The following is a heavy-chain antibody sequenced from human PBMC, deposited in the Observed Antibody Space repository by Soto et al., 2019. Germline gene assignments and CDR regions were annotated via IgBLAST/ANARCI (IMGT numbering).Heavy chain of an antibody. CDR2: ISSTSSTK. Sequence: GGSLRLSCAASGFTFSGYGFNWVRQAPGKGLEWVAYISSTSSTKSYADAVKGRFTISRDNAGNSLYLQMNSLRAEDTAVYYCARGGAARPDYWGQGTLVTVSS. CDR3: ARGGAARPDY. CDR1: GFTFSGYG. V-gene: IGHV3-48*01. J-gene: IGHJ4*02.